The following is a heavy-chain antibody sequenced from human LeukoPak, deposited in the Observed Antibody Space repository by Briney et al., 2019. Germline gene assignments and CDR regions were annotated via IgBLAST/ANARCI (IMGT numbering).Heavy chain of an antibody. CDR2: INTNTGNP. D-gene: IGHD5-18*01. V-gene: IGHV7-4-1*02. J-gene: IGHJ4*02. Sequence: ASVKVSCKASGYTFTSYAMNWVRQAPGQGLEWMGWINTNTGNPTYAQGFTGRFVFSLDTSASTAYLQISSLKAEDTAVYYCARGRLRGYSYGRIDYWGQGTLVTVSS. CDR1: GYTFTSYA. CDR3: ARGRLRGYSYGRIDY.